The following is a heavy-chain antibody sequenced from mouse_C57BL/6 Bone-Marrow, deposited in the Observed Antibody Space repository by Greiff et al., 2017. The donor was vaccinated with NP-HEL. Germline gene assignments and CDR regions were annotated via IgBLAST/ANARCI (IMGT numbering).Heavy chain of an antibody. CDR2: IYPETGGT. CDR1: GYTFTDYE. V-gene: IGHV1-15*01. D-gene: IGHD3-1*01. J-gene: IGHJ2*01. CDR3: TVELRLDY. Sequence: QVHVKQSGAELVRPGASVTLSCKASGYTFTDYEMHWVKQTPVHGLEWIGDIYPETGGTTYNQKFKGKAILTADKSSSTTYMQHLSLTSEDSAVYYCTVELRLDYWGQGTTLTVSS.